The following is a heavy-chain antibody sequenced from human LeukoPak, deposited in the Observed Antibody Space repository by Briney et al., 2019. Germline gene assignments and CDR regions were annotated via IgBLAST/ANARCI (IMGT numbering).Heavy chain of an antibody. CDR3: ARHRYSSGYYAGAGLDY. J-gene: IGHJ4*02. CDR1: GGSISSSSYY. CDR2: IYYSGTT. D-gene: IGHD3-22*01. Sequence: SETLSLTCTVSGGSISSSSYYWGWIRQPPGKGLEWIGNIYYSGTTYYNPSLKSRVTISVDTSKNQFSLKLSSVTAADTAVYCCARHRYSSGYYAGAGLDYWGQGTLVTVSS. V-gene: IGHV4-39*01.